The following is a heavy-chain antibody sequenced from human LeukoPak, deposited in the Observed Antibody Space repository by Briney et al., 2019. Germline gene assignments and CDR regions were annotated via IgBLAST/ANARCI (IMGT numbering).Heavy chain of an antibody. J-gene: IGHJ4*02. CDR2: ISAYNGNT. D-gene: IGHD2-15*01. V-gene: IGHV1-18*01. CDR1: GYTFTSYG. Sequence: GASVNVSCKASGYTFTSYGISWVRQAPGQGLEWMGWISAYNGNTNYAQKLQGRVTMTTDTSTSTAYMELRSLRSDGTAVYYCARDPHSRDSANPLDYWGQGTLFTVSS. CDR3: ARDPHSRDSANPLDY.